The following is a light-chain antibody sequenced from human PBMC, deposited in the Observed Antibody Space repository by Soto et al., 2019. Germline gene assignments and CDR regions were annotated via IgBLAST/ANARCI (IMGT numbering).Light chain of an antibody. V-gene: IGLV2-14*03. CDR3: SSFTSASTRI. Sequence: QSVLTQPASVSGSPGQSITISCTGTSSDIGAFNFVSWYQQHPGTAPKVLIYGVTNRPSGVAYRFSGSKSGNTASLIISGLQPEDEADYYCSSFTSASTRIFGTGTKVT. CDR2: GVT. J-gene: IGLJ1*01. CDR1: SSDIGAFNF.